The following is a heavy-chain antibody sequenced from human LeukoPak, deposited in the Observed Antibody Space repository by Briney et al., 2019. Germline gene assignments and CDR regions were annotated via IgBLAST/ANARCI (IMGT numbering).Heavy chain of an antibody. CDR1: GYTFINYY. D-gene: IGHD3-9*01. Sequence: ASVKVSCKASGYTFINYYMHWVRQAPGQGLEWMGIINPSGGSTTYAQTFQGRVTMTRDTSTSTVYMELSSLRSEDTAVYYCARDEQLAYPHKNDILTIPGYYFMDVWGKGTTVTVSS. J-gene: IGHJ6*03. CDR3: ARDEQLAYPHKNDILTIPGYYFMDV. CDR2: INPSGGST. V-gene: IGHV1-46*01.